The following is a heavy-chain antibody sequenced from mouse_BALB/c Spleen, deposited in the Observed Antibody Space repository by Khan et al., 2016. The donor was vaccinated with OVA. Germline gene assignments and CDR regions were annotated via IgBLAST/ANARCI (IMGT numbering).Heavy chain of an antibody. Sequence: VQLQESGPGLVAPSQSLSITCTVSGFSLTSYGVGWVRQPPGKGLEWLGVIWGDGSTNYHSALISRLNINKDNSKSQVFLKLNSLQTDDTATYYCALYYYGRAWFAYGGQGTLVTVSA. CDR3: ALYYYGRAWFAY. J-gene: IGHJ3*01. D-gene: IGHD1-1*01. CDR1: GFSLTSYG. CDR2: IWGDGST. V-gene: IGHV2-3*01.